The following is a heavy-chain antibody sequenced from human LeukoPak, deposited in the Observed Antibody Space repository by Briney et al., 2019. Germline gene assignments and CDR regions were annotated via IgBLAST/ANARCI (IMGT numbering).Heavy chain of an antibody. CDR2: IYTSGST. CDR3: ARFSSIAAAFDY. V-gene: IGHV4-61*02. J-gene: IGHJ4*02. D-gene: IGHD6-13*01. Sequence: SETLSLTCTVSGGSISSGSYYWSWVRQPAGKGLEWIGRIYTSGSTNYNPSLKSRVTMSVDTSKNQFSLKLSSVTAADTAVYYCARFSSIAAAFDYWGQGTLVTVSS. CDR1: GGSISSGSYY.